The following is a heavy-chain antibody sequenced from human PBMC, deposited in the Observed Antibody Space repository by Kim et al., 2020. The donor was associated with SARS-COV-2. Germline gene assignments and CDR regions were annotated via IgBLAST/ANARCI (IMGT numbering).Heavy chain of an antibody. CDR1: GGSFSGYY. CDR2: INHSGST. V-gene: IGHV4-34*01. D-gene: IGHD3-10*01. CDR3: ARVLAQGGFVYGSGSYYRSFDY. J-gene: IGHJ4*02. Sequence: SETLSLTCAVYGGSFSGYYWSWIRQPPGKGLEWIGEINHSGSTNYNPSLKSRVTISVDTSKNQFSLKLSSVTAADTAVYYCARVLAQGGFVYGSGSYYRSFDYWGQGTLVTVSS.